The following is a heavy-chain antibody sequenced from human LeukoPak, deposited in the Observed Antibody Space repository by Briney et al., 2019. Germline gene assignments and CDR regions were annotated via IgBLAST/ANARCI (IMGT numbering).Heavy chain of an antibody. CDR1: GYTFTSYG. D-gene: IGHD2-8*01. CDR2: ISAYNGHT. Sequence: GASVKVSCKASGYTFTSYGISWVRQAPGQGLEWMGWISAYNGHTNFVQKFQGRVTMTTDTSTSTAYMELRSLRSDDKAVYYCARAILSRWSLSQWFAPWGQGTLVTVSS. CDR3: ARAILSRWSLSQWFAP. J-gene: IGHJ5*02. V-gene: IGHV1-18*01.